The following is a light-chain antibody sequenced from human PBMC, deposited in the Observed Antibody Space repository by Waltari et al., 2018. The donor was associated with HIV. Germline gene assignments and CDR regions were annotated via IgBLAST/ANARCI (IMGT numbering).Light chain of an antibody. J-gene: IGLJ2*01. CDR1: TSNIRGHP. CDR3: QSYDDTVSLEV. CDR2: DYD. V-gene: IGLV1-40*01. Sequence: QSVLTQPPSVSGAPGQRVTISCTGSTSNIRGHPVHWFRQLPGAAPKLLIYDYDVRPSGVSDRFSGSKSDTSASLAIAGLQAEDEADYYCQSYDDTVSLEVFGGGTRLTVL.